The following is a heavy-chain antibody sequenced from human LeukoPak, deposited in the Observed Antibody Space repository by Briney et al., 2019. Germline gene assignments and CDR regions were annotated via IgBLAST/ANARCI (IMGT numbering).Heavy chain of an antibody. CDR3: ARENWFDP. V-gene: IGHV3-21*01. CDR2: ISSSSSYI. J-gene: IGHJ5*02. Sequence: GGSLRLSCAAFGFTFSSYSMSWVRQAPGKGLEWVSYISSSSSYIYYADSVKGRFTISRDNAKNSLYLQMNSLRAEDTAVYYCARENWFDPWGQGTLVTVSS. CDR1: GFTFSSYS.